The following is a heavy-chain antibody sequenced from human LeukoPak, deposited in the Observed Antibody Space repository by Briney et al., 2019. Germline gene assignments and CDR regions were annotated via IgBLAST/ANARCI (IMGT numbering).Heavy chain of an antibody. CDR2: IGPGGDI. CDR3: ARRFDS. J-gene: IGHJ4*02. CDR1: GLRFTAYR. Sequence: GGSLRLSCAASGLRFTAYRMNWVRQAPGRGLEWISYIGPGGDIYYADSVTGRFTVSRDTAKNSLYLQMNGLRLEDTAVYYCARRFDSWAQGTLVTVSS. V-gene: IGHV3-48*01.